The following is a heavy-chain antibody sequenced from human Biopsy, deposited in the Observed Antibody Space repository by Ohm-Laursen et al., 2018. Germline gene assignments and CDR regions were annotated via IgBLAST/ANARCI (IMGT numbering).Heavy chain of an antibody. J-gene: IGHJ5*02. CDR2: ISASGGSS. CDR3: AKGGSITIFGVVINNCFDP. V-gene: IGHV3-23*01. Sequence: SLRLSCSASGFTFSSYAMSWVRQAPGRGLEWVTSISASGGSSDSADSVKGRFTISRDNSKNTLYLQMNSVRADDTAIYYCAKGGSITIFGVVINNCFDPWGQGTRVTVSS. CDR1: GFTFSSYA. D-gene: IGHD3-3*01.